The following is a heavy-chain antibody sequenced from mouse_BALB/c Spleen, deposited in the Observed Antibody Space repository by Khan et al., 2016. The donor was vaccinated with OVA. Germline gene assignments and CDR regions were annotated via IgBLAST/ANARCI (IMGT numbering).Heavy chain of an antibody. CDR3: TRLAYYYDSEWFAY. V-gene: IGHV5-6*01. Sequence: IQLVQSGGDLVKPGGSLKLSCAASGFTFSTYGMSWVRQAPDKRLEWVATVSTGGSYTYYPDSVKGRFTISRDNAKNTLYLQMSGLRSEDTAMFYCTRLAYYYDSEWFAYWGQGTLVTVSA. J-gene: IGHJ3*01. CDR2: VSTGGSYT. CDR1: GFTFSTYG. D-gene: IGHD1-1*01.